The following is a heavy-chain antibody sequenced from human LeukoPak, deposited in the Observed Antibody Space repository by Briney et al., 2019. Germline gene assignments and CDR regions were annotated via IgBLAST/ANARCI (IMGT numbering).Heavy chain of an antibody. D-gene: IGHD3-10*01. CDR3: ARRPGTYYYYGMDV. CDR2: INHSGST. Sequence: PSETLSLTCAVYGGSFSGYYWSWIRQPPGKGLEWIGEINHSGSTNYNPSLKSRVTISVDTSKNQFSLKLSSVTAADTAVYYCARRPGTYYYYGMDVWGQGTTVTVSS. V-gene: IGHV4-34*01. CDR1: GGSFSGYY. J-gene: IGHJ6*02.